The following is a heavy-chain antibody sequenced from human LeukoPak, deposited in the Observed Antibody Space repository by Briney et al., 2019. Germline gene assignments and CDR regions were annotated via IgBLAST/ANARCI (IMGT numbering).Heavy chain of an antibody. J-gene: IGHJ4*02. CDR1: GYTFNNNG. CDR2: ISAYNGDT. Sequence: ASVKVSCKASGYTFNNNGISWVRQAPGQGLEWMGWISAYNGDTNYAQKLQGRVTMTRSTSISTAYMELSSLRSEDTAVYYCVRTPPNWGADYWGQGTLVTVSS. D-gene: IGHD7-27*01. CDR3: VRTPPNWGADY. V-gene: IGHV1-18*01.